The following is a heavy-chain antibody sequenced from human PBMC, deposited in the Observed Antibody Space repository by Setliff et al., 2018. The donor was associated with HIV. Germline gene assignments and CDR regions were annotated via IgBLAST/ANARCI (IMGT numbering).Heavy chain of an antibody. J-gene: IGHJ5*02. Sequence: PSETLSLTCTVSGDSISSYYWSWIRQPPGKGLEWIGYINYSGSTNYNPSLQSRVTISVDTSKNHFSLKLTSVTAADTAVYYCARYSYGYVRDLRFDPWGQGTLVTVSS. CDR1: GDSISSYY. V-gene: IGHV4-59*08. CDR2: INYSGST. CDR3: ARYSYGYVRDLRFDP. D-gene: IGHD5-18*01.